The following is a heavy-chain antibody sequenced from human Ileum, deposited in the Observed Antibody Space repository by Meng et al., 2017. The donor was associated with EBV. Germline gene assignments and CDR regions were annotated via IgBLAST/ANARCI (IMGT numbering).Heavy chain of an antibody. D-gene: IGHD4-23*01. CDR2: IQHSGST. J-gene: IGHJ4*02. CDR1: GGSISSGGHS. V-gene: IGHV4-30-2*01. CDR3: ARAHPVVYFFDY. Sequence: LQGSGQGMGKPSQTLSLTGAVSGGSISSGGHSWSWIRQPPGKGLEWIGDIQHSGSTYYNPSLKSRVTISVDRSRNQFSLKLSSVTAADTAVYYCARAHPVVYFFDYWGQGTLVTVSS.